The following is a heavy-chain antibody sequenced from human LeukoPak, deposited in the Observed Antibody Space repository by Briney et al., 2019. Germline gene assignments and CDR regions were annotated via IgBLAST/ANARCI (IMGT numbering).Heavy chain of an antibody. J-gene: IGHJ4*02. CDR2: ISSSISSI. Sequence: GGSLRLSCADSGFLFSDFIDHTMVWVRQAPGKGLEWVSYISSSISSISYADSVRGRFSNSRDNAQRSLYLHMNSLRDEDTAVYDCAREFSVVGNLDYWGQGTLVIVSS. V-gene: IGHV3-21*01. CDR1: GFLFSDFIDHT. CDR3: AREFSVVGNLDY. D-gene: IGHD2-21*01.